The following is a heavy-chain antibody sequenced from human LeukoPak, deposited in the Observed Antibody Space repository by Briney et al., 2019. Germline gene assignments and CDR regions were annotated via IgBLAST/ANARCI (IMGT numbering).Heavy chain of an antibody. CDR1: GYTFTSYG. J-gene: IGHJ4*02. CDR2: ISAYNGNT. Sequence: ASVKVSCKASGYTFTSYGNSWVRQAPGQGLEWMGWISAYNGNTNYAQKLQGRVTMTTDTSTSTAYMELRSLRSDDTAVYYCARELVVVPAAYYFDYWGQGTLVTVSS. V-gene: IGHV1-18*01. CDR3: ARELVVVPAAYYFDY. D-gene: IGHD2-2*01.